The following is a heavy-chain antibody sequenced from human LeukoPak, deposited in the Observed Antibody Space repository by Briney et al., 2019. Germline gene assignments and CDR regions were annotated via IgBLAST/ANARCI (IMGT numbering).Heavy chain of an antibody. CDR3: ARDLRTTTGMDV. Sequence: SETLSLTCTVSGGSISSYYWSWIRQPPGKGLEWIGYIYYSGSTNYNPSLESRVTISVDTSKNQFSLKLSSVTAADTAVYYCARDLRTTTGMDVWGQGTTVTVSS. D-gene: IGHD4-11*01. V-gene: IGHV4-59*01. CDR1: GGSISSYY. CDR2: IYYSGST. J-gene: IGHJ6*02.